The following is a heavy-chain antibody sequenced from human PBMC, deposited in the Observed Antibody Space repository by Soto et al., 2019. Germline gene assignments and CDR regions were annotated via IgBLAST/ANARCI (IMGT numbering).Heavy chain of an antibody. CDR1: GFAFSSYW. CDR2: ISSDGRNT. D-gene: IGHD6-19*01. Sequence: EVQLVESGGGLVQPGGSLRLSCAASGFAFSSYWMQWVRQPPGKGPVWVSRISSDGRNTTYADPVKGRFTISRDNAKNAPHLQMTSPTDDGTAGLYWIKASTVTGVGGYRWGQGTLVTVSS. J-gene: IGHJ5*02. V-gene: IGHV3-74*03. CDR3: IKASTVTGVGGYR.